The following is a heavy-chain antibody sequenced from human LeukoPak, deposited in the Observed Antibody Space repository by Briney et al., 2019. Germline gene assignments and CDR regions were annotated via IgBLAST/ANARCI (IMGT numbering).Heavy chain of an antibody. Sequence: PGGSLRLSCAASGFTFSSWVMSWVRQAPGKGLEWVSSISAGGGSTYYAESVKGRFTISRDNSNNTLYLQMNSLRAEDTAVYYCARWVGAAGFDYWGQGTLVTVSS. CDR2: ISAGGGST. CDR3: ARWVGAAGFDY. V-gene: IGHV3-23*01. J-gene: IGHJ4*02. CDR1: GFTFSSWV. D-gene: IGHD2-15*01.